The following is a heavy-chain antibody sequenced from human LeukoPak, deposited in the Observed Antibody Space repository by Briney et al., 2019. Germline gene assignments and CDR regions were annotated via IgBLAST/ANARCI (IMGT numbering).Heavy chain of an antibody. CDR1: GGSISSYY. D-gene: IGHD1-26*01. CDR3: ARDGGSGSYYGLRDYFDY. V-gene: IGHV4-4*07. J-gene: IGHJ4*02. Sequence: SETLSLTCTVSGGSISSYYWSWIRQPAGEGLEWIGRIYTSGSTNYNPSLKSRVTMSVDTSKNQFSLNLSSVTAADTAVYYCARDGGSGSYYGLRDYFDYWGQGTLVTVSS. CDR2: IYTSGST.